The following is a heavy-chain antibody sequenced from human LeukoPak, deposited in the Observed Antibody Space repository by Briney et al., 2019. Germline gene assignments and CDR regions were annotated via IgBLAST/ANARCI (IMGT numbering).Heavy chain of an antibody. CDR2: IHYSGST. J-gene: IGHJ4*02. V-gene: IGHV4-59*08. D-gene: IGHD1-14*01. CDR3: ARSSATYHEGFDF. Sequence: SETLSLTCTVSGGSISNYYWSWIRQPPGKGLEWIGYIHYSGSTNYIPSLKSRVTISLDTSKNQFSLRLSSVTAADTAVYYCARSSATYHEGFDFWGQGTLVTVPS. CDR1: GGSISNYY.